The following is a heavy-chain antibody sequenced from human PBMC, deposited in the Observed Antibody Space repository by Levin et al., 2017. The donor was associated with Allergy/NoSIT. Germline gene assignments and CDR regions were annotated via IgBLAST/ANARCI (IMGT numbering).Heavy chain of an antibody. D-gene: IGHD3-9*01. V-gene: IGHV4-34*01. CDR3: ARGMWYYDILTGYSYDKYYFDY. CDR2: INHSGST. Sequence: SETLSLTCAVYGGSFSGYYWSWIRQPPGKGLEWIGEINHSGSTNYNPSLKSRVTISVDTSKNQFSLKLSSVTAADTAVYYCARGMWYYDILTGYSYDKYYFDYWGQGTLVTVSS. J-gene: IGHJ4*02. CDR1: GGSFSGYY.